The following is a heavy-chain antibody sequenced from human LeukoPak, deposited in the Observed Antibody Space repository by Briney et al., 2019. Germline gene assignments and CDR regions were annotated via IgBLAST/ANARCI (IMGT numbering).Heavy chain of an antibody. J-gene: IGHJ3*02. Sequence: SETLSLTCTATGGSITTYYWSWIRQPPGKGLEWIGYIYYTGNTNYNPSLESRVTISVDTSKNQFSLKLRSVTAADTAVYYCAREVVGDAFDIWGKGTMVTDSS. CDR2: IYYTGNT. CDR1: GGSITTYY. V-gene: IGHV4-59*01. D-gene: IGHD3-16*01. CDR3: AREVVGDAFDI.